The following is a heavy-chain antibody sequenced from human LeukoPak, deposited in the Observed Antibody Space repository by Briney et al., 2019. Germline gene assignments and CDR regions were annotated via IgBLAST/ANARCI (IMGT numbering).Heavy chain of an antibody. CDR3: ARGGVSGWPGWEFYFDY. D-gene: IGHD6-19*01. V-gene: IGHV6-1*01. Sequence: SQTLSLTCAISGDSVSSNSAAWNWIRQSPSRGLEWLGRTYYRSKWYNDYAVSVKSRITINPDTSKNQFSLQLNSVTPEDTAVYYCARGGVSGWPGWEFYFDYWGQGTLVTASS. CDR2: TYYRSKWYN. J-gene: IGHJ4*02. CDR1: GDSVSSNSAA.